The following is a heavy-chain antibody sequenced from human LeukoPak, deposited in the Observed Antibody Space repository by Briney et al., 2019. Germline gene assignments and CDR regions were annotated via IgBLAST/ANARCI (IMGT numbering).Heavy chain of an antibody. Sequence: SETLPLTCTVSGGSIGSSTYNWGWIRQPPGKGLEWIGSIYNTGSTFYNPSLKSRVTISIDTSKNQFSLKLTSVTAADTAIYYCASQPYYESSGYYFYWGQGTLVTVSS. V-gene: IGHV4-39*01. CDR1: GGSIGSSTYN. CDR3: ASQPYYESSGYYFY. CDR2: IYNTGST. D-gene: IGHD3-22*01. J-gene: IGHJ4*02.